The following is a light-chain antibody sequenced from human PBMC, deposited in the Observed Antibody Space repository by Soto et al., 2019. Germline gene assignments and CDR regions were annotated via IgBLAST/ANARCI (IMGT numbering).Light chain of an antibody. Sequence: DVQMTQSPSSLSASVGDRVTITCRASQSVRGWLAWYQHKPGKAPKVLISDASRLETGVPSRFSGSGYGTDFTLTITSLQTDDFGTYHCQQYDVHPKTFGQGTKVEVK. CDR2: DAS. CDR3: QQYDVHPKT. J-gene: IGKJ1*01. V-gene: IGKV1-5*01. CDR1: QSVRGW.